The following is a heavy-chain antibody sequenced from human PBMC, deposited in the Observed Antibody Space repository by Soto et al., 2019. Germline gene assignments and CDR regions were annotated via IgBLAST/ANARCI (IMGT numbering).Heavy chain of an antibody. CDR2: IRSKANSYAT. Sequence: GGSLRLSCAASGFTFSGSAMHWVRQASGKGLEWVGRIRSKANSYATAYAASVKGRFTISRDDSKNTAYLQMNSLKTEDTAVYYCTSDQEELLWFGESLDVWGQGTTVTVSS. CDR3: TSDQEELLWFGESLDV. J-gene: IGHJ6*02. CDR1: GFTFSGSA. V-gene: IGHV3-73*01. D-gene: IGHD3-10*01.